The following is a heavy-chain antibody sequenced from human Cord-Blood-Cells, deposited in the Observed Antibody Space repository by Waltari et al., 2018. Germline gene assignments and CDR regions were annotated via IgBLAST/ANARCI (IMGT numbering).Heavy chain of an antibody. CDR2: ISYDGCNK. Sequence: QVQLVESGGGVVQPGRSLRLSCAASGFTFSSYAMHWVRQAPGKGLGWVAVISYDGCNKYYADSVKGRFTISRDNSKNTLYLQMNSLRAEDTAVYYCARDRTTVTDYWGQGTLVTVSS. J-gene: IGHJ4*02. CDR1: GFTFSSYA. D-gene: IGHD4-17*01. CDR3: ARDRTTVTDY. V-gene: IGHV3-30-3*01.